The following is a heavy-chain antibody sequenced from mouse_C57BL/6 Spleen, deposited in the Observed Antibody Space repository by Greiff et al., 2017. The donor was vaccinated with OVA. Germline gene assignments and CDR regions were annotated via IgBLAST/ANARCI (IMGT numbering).Heavy chain of an antibody. CDR1: GYTFTDYN. CDR3: ARRLYYGNSDAMDY. D-gene: IGHD2-1*01. CDR2: INPNNGGT. V-gene: IGHV1-18*01. Sequence: VQLQQSGPELVKPGASVKIPCKASGYTFTDYNMDWVKQSHGKSLEWIGDINPNNGGTIYNQKFKGKATLTVDKSSSTAYMELRSLTSEDTAVYYCARRLYYGNSDAMDYWGQGTSVTVSS. J-gene: IGHJ4*01.